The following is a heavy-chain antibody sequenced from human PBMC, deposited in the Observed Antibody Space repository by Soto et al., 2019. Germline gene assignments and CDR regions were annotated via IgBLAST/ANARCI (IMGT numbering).Heavy chain of an antibody. Sequence: GGSLRLSCAASGFTVSSNYMSWVRQAPGKGLEWVSVIYSGGSTYYADSVKGRFTISRDNSKNTRYLQMKSLRAEDTAVYYCARVYGDYVEGDWFDPWGQGTLVTVSS. CDR1: GFTVSSNY. V-gene: IGHV3-66*01. D-gene: IGHD4-17*01. J-gene: IGHJ5*02. CDR2: IYSGGST. CDR3: ARVYGDYVEGDWFDP.